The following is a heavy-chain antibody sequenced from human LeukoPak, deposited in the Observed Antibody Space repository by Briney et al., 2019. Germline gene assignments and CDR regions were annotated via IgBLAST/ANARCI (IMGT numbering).Heavy chain of an antibody. Sequence: GGSLRLSCAASGFTFSSYGMHWVRQAPGKGLEWVAFIRYDGSNKYYADSVKGRFTISRDNSKNTLYLQMNSLRAEDTAVYYCARGGYDYGIDAFDIWGQGTMVTVSS. CDR2: IRYDGSNK. D-gene: IGHD4-17*01. CDR1: GFTFSSYG. J-gene: IGHJ3*02. V-gene: IGHV3-30*02. CDR3: ARGGYDYGIDAFDI.